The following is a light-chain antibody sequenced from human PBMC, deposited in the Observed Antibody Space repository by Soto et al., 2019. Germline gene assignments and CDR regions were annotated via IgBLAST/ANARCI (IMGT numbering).Light chain of an antibody. CDR1: QSVSNNY. V-gene: IGKV3-20*01. CDR2: GVS. J-gene: IGKJ1*01. Sequence: EIVLTHSPDTLSLSPGERAPLSCRDSQSVSNNYLAWYQQKPGQAPRLLIYGVSSRATGIPDRFSGSGSGTDFTLTISRLEPEDFAVYYCQQYGISPRTFGQGTDVDI. CDR3: QQYGISPRT.